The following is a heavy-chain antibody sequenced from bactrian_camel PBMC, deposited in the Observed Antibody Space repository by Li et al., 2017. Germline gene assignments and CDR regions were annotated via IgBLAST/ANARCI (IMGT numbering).Heavy chain of an antibody. CDR1: EFAFSNSA. Sequence: VQLVESGGGLVQPGGSLRLSCEVSEFAFSNSAMSWVRQAPGKGLEWVSTINPDGGTTDYTDSVKGRFTCSRDNAKNTVYLQMNSLKPEDTAVYYCVRSPASDVPGYWGQGTQVTVS. J-gene: IGHJ4*01. CDR2: INPDGGTT. V-gene: IGHV3S40*01. CDR3: VRSPASDVPGY. D-gene: IGHD4*01.